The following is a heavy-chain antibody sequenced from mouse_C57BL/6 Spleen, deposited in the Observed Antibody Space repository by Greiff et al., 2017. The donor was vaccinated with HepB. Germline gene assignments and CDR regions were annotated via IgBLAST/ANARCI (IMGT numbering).Heavy chain of an antibody. J-gene: IGHJ2*01. Sequence: QVQLQQPGAELVMPGASVKLSCKASGYTFTSYWMHWVKQRPGQGLEWIGEIDPSDSYTNYNQKFKGKSTLTVDKPSSTPYMQLSSLTSEDSAVYYCARGSLLRSYFDYWGQGTTLTVSS. CDR1: GYTFTSYW. CDR2: IDPSDSYT. D-gene: IGHD1-2*01. V-gene: IGHV1-69*01. CDR3: ARGSLLRSYFDY.